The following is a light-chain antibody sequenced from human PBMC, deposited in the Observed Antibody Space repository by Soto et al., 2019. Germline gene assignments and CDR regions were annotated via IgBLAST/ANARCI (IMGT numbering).Light chain of an antibody. CDR1: SSDIGRYNY. V-gene: IGLV2-14*01. Sequence: QSVLTQPATVSGSPGQSITFSCTGTSSDIGRYNYVSWYQHHPGKAPKLLISEVTNRPSGISDRFSGSKSGNTASLTVSGLQAEDEADYYCSSYAGSDNPYVFGTGTKATVL. CDR3: SSYAGSDNPYV. CDR2: EVT. J-gene: IGLJ1*01.